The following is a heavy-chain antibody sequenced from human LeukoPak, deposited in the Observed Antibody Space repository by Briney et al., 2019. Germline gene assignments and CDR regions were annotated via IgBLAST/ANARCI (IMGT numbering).Heavy chain of an antibody. J-gene: IGHJ4*02. Sequence: GGSLRLSCAASGFTFSDYYMSWIRQAPGKGLEWVSYTSSSGNTIYYADSVKGRFTISRDNAKNSLYLQVNSLRAEDTAVYYCARCGYSYGYGYFDYWGQGTLVTVSS. CDR3: ARCGYSYGYGYFDY. CDR2: TSSSGNTI. CDR1: GFTFSDYY. V-gene: IGHV3-11*04. D-gene: IGHD5-18*01.